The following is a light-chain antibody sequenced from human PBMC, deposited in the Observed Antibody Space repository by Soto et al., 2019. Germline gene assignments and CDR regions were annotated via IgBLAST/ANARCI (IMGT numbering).Light chain of an antibody. CDR2: DVS. CDR3: RQHAQLPGT. J-gene: IGKJ5*01. Sequence: LWCRACQGVTTNCAWYQQKSGQSPRLLIYDVSSRATGVPARFSGTGSGTDFTFTCGRRHPADSAFCFWRQHAQLPGTFGQGTRLEIK. CDR1: QGVTTN. V-gene: IGKV3-15*01.